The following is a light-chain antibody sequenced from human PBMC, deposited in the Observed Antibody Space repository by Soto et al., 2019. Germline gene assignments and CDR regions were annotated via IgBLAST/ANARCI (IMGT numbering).Light chain of an antibody. CDR1: QSVSST. J-gene: IGKJ4*02. CDR2: GAS. CDR3: QQYNRWPLT. Sequence: EIVMTQSPATLSVSPGERATLSCRASQSVSSTLAWYQQKPGQAPRLLIYGASTRAAGIPDRFSGSGSGTEFTLAISGLQSEDFGVYYCQQYNRWPLTFGGGTKVEIK. V-gene: IGKV3-15*01.